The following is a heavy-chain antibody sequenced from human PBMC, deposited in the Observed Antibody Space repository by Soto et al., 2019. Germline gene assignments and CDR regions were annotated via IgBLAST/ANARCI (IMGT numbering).Heavy chain of an antibody. CDR2: ISYDGSNK. CDR1: GFTFSSYG. Sequence: QVQLVESGGGVVQPGRSLRLSCAASGFTFSSYGMHWVRQAPGKGLEWVAVISYDGSNKYYADSVKGRFIISRDNSKNTLYLQMNSLRAEDTAVYYWAKDYEGCSSISCYLGYFQHWGQGTLVTVSS. J-gene: IGHJ1*01. CDR3: AKDYEGCSSISCYLGYFQH. V-gene: IGHV3-30*18. D-gene: IGHD2-2*01.